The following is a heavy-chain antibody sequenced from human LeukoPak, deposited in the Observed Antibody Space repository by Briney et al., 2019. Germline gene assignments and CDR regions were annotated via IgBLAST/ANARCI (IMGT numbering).Heavy chain of an antibody. CDR2: MNPNSGNT. Sequence: ASVKVSCKASGYTFTSYDINWVRQATGQGLEWMGWMNPNSGNTGYAQKFQGRVTMTTDTSTSTAYMELRSLRSDDTAVYYCARTPRLLDYWGQGTLVTVSS. CDR3: ARTPRLLDY. CDR1: GYTFTSYD. D-gene: IGHD2-15*01. V-gene: IGHV1-8*01. J-gene: IGHJ4*02.